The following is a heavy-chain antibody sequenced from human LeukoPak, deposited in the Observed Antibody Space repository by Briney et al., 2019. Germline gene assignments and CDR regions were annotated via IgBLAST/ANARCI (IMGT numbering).Heavy chain of an antibody. D-gene: IGHD6-19*01. J-gene: IGHJ6*02. CDR3: AKGDSSGVYYYYGMDV. CDR1: GLTFSRDG. CDR2: IWYDGSNK. Sequence: PGGSLRLSCAASGLTFSRDGMHWVRQAPGTWLEWGAGIWYDGSNKYYADSVKGRFTISRDNSKNTLYLQMNSLRAEDTAVCYCAKGDSSGVYYYYGMDVWGQGTTVTVSS. V-gene: IGHV3-33*06.